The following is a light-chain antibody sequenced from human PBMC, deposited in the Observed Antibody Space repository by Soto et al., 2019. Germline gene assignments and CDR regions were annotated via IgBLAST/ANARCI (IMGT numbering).Light chain of an antibody. CDR2: EGS. J-gene: IGLJ1*01. Sequence: QSALTQPASVSGSPGQSITISCTGTSSDVGNYNLVSWYQHHPSKAPKLLIYEGSKRPSGVSSRFSGSKSGNTASLTISGLQAEDEADYHCCSYAGTITYYVFGTGTKLTVL. CDR3: CSYAGTITYYV. CDR1: SSDVGNYNL. V-gene: IGLV2-23*01.